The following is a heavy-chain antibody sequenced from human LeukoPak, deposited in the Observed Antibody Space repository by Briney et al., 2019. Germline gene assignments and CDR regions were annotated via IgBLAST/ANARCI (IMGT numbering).Heavy chain of an antibody. D-gene: IGHD6-19*01. CDR1: GFTFSSYE. CDR2: ISSSGSTI. V-gene: IGHV3-48*03. Sequence: GGSLRLSCAASGFTFSSYEMNWVRQAPGKGLEWVSYISSSGSTIYYADSVKGRFTISRDNAKNSLYLQMNSLRAEDTAVYYCARLWGTSDWGFYFDYWGQGTLVTVSS. CDR3: ARLWGTSDWGFYFDY. J-gene: IGHJ4*02.